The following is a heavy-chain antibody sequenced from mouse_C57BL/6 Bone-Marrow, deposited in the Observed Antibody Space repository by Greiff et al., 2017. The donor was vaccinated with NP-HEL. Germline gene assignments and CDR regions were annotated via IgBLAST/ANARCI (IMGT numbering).Heavy chain of an antibody. V-gene: IGHV1-50*01. Sequence: QVQLQQPGAELVKPGASVKLSCKASGYTFTSYWMQWVKQRPGQGLKWIGEIDPSDSYTNYNQKFKGKATLTVDTSSSTAYMQLSSLTSEDSAVYYCAREAYYYGSLFDYWGQGTTLTVSS. CDR2: IDPSDSYT. J-gene: IGHJ2*01. D-gene: IGHD1-1*01. CDR1: GYTFTSYW. CDR3: AREAYYYGSLFDY.